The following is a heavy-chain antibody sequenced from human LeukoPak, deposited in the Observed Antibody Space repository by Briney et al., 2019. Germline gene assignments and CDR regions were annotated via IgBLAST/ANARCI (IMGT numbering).Heavy chain of an antibody. D-gene: IGHD4-23*01. CDR2: INHGGSP. CDR1: GGSFSGYY. CDR3: ARRSLTLVPDY. Sequence: SETLSLTCAVYGGSFSGYYWSWIRQPPGKGLEWIGEINHGGSPNYDPSLKSRVTISVDTSKNQFSLKLSSVTAADTAVYYCARRSLTLVPDYWGQGTVVTVSS. V-gene: IGHV4-34*01. J-gene: IGHJ4*02.